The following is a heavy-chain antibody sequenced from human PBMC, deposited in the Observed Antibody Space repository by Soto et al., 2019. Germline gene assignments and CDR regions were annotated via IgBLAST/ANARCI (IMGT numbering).Heavy chain of an antibody. D-gene: IGHD3-9*01. Sequence: QVQLQQWGAGLLKPSETLSLTCAVYGGSFSGYYWSWIRQPPGKGLEWIGEINHSGSTNYNPSLKSRFTISVDTSKNQFSLKLSSVTAADTAVYYCARGVSPLRYFAWPLNFDYWGQGTLVTVSS. CDR3: ARGVSPLRYFAWPLNFDY. CDR2: INHSGST. CDR1: GGSFSGYY. J-gene: IGHJ4*02. V-gene: IGHV4-34*01.